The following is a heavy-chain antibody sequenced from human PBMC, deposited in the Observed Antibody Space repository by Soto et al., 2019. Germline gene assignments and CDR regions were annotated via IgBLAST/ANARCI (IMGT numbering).Heavy chain of an antibody. CDR3: ARGSATVTKYYYYYGMDV. J-gene: IGHJ6*02. D-gene: IGHD4-17*01. CDR2: MNPNSGNT. V-gene: IGHV1-8*01. CDR1: GYTFTSYD. Sequence: ASVKVSCKASGYTFTSYDINWVRQATGQGLEWMGWMNPNSGNTGYAQKFQGRVTMTRNTSISTAYMELSSLRSGDTAVYYCARGSATVTKYYYYYGMDVWGQGTTVTVSS.